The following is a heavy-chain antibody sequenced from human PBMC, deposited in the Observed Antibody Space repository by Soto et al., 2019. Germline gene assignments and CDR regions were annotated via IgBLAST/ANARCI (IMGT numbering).Heavy chain of an antibody. CDR1: GFTFNNFA. CDR2: ISGTGGST. V-gene: IGHV3-23*01. CDR3: AKASSASERDSLWW. J-gene: IGHJ4*02. D-gene: IGHD2-21*01. Sequence: EVQLLESGGALVRPGGSLRLSCAASGFTFNNFAMNWVRQVPGKGLEWVAAISGTGGSTFYSDSLGGRFTISRDNSRSILFLQMKRLKAGDTAVDYCAKASSASERDSLWWWGQGALVAVYS.